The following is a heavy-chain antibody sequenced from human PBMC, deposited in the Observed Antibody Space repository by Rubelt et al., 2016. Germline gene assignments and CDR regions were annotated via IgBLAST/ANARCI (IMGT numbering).Heavy chain of an antibody. D-gene: IGHD5-18*01. J-gene: IGHJ4*02. CDR3: ARRQLWSFLFDY. CDR2: IGTAGDT. Sequence: WVRQAPGKGLEWVSAIGTAGDTYYPGSVKGRFTISRENAKNSLYLQMNSLRAEDTAVYYCARRQLWSFLFDYWGQGTLVTVSS. V-gene: IGHV3-13*01.